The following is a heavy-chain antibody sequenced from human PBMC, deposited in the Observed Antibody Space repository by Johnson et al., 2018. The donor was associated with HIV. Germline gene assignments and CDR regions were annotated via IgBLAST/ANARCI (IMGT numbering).Heavy chain of an antibody. CDR1: GFTFSRYW. CDR2: INQEGSEK. J-gene: IGHJ3*02. Sequence: EVQLVESGGGLVQPGGSLRLSCAASGFTFSRYWMSWVRQAPGKGLEWVANINQEGSEKYYVDSVKGRFTISRDNAKNSLYLQMNSLRGEDTAVYYCAREVAGDYGDSPGAFDIWGQGTMVTVSS. CDR3: AREVAGDYGDSPGAFDI. V-gene: IGHV3-7*01. D-gene: IGHD4-17*01.